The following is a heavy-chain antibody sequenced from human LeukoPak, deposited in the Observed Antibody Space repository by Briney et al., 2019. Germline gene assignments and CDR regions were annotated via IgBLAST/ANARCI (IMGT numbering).Heavy chain of an antibody. V-gene: IGHV4-4*07. CDR2: IYTSGST. Sequence: SETLSFTCTVSGGSISSYYWSWIRQPAGKGLEWIGRIYTSGSTNYNPSLKSRVTMSVDTSKNQFSLKLSSVTAADTAVYYCARDGTTYHYDSSGYRSNWFDPWGQGTLVTASS. J-gene: IGHJ5*02. CDR3: ARDGTTYHYDSSGYRSNWFDP. CDR1: GGSISSYY. D-gene: IGHD3-22*01.